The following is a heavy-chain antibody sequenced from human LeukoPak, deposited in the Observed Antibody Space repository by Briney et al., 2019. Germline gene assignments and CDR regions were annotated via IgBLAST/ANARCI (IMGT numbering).Heavy chain of an antibody. CDR3: ARNPGRYCSGGSCYYYYYYMDV. J-gene: IGHJ6*03. Sequence: GGSLGLSCAASGFTFSSYAMSWVRQAPGKGLEWVSAISGSGGSTYYADSVKGRFTISRDNSKNTLYLQMNSLRAEDTALYYCARNPGRYCSGGSCYYYYYYMDVWGKGTTVTVSS. V-gene: IGHV3-23*01. CDR2: ISGSGGST. D-gene: IGHD2-15*01. CDR1: GFTFSSYA.